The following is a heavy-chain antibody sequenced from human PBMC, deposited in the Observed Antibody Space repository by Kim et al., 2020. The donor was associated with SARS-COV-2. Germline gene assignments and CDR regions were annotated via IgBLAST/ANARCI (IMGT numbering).Heavy chain of an antibody. Sequence: KVQGRVTITADESPSTAYLGLSSLSSEDTAVYYCARDLKSIAARPDAFDIWGQGTMVTVSS. CDR3: ARDLKSIAARPDAFDI. D-gene: IGHD6-6*01. V-gene: IGHV1-69*01. J-gene: IGHJ3*02.